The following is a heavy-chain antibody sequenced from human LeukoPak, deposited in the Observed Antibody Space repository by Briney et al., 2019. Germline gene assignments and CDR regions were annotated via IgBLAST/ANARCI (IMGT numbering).Heavy chain of an antibody. CDR1: GYTFTSYD. D-gene: IGHD5-18*01. Sequence: ASVKVSCKASGYTFTSYDINWVRQATGQGLEWMGWMNPNSGNTGYARKLQGRVTMTTDTSTSTAYMELRSLRSDDTAVYYCARDQDTAMTNWGQGTLVTVSS. CDR3: ARDQDTAMTN. J-gene: IGHJ4*02. V-gene: IGHV1-8*01. CDR2: MNPNSGNT.